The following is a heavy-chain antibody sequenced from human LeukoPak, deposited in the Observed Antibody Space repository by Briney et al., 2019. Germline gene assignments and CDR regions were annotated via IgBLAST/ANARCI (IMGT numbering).Heavy chain of an antibody. Sequence: GGSLRLSCAASGFTFSSYVLSWVRQAPGKGLEWVSAISGSAGSTYYADSVKGRFTISRDNSKNTLYLQMNSLRAEDTAVHYCAKRGQQWLAEFDYWGQGTLVTVSS. V-gene: IGHV3-23*01. CDR3: AKRGQQWLAEFDY. D-gene: IGHD6-19*01. CDR1: GFTFSSYV. J-gene: IGHJ4*02. CDR2: ISGSAGST.